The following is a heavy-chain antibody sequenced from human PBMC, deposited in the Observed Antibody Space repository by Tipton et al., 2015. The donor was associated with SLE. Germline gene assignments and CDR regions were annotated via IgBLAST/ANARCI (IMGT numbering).Heavy chain of an antibody. D-gene: IGHD5-12*01. Sequence: TLSLTCTVSGGSISSSNYYWGWLRQPPGKGLEWIGTIYYSGSTYNNPSLKSRVSMSVDTSKNQFSLKLSSVTAADTAVYYCARSKDRVFDYWGQGTLVTVSS. CDR3: ARSKDRVFDY. CDR2: IYYSGST. J-gene: IGHJ4*02. CDR1: GGSISSSNYY. V-gene: IGHV4-39*01.